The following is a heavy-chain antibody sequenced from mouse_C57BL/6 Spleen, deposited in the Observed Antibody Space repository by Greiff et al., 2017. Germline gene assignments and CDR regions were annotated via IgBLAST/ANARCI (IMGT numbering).Heavy chain of an antibody. J-gene: IGHJ1*03. CDR2: IRNKANGYTT. CDR1: GFTFTAYY. CDR3: ARHYYGSSYVDWYFDV. Sequence: EVKLVESGGGLVQPGGSLSLSCAASGFTFTAYYMSWVRQPPGKALEWLGFIRNKANGYTTEYSASVKGRFTISRDNSQSILYLQMNALRAEDSATYYCARHYYGSSYVDWYFDVWGTGTTVTVSS. V-gene: IGHV7-3*01. D-gene: IGHD1-1*01.